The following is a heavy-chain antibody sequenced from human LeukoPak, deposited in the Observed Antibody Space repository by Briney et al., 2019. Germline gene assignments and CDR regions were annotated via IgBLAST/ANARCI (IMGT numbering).Heavy chain of an antibody. V-gene: IGHV1-8*01. CDR2: MNPNSGNT. J-gene: IGHJ6*02. CDR3: ASGGFGELLNDYYYYYGMDV. Sequence: ASVKVSCKASGYTFTSYDINWVRQATGQGLEWMGWMNPNSGNTDYAQKFQGRVTMTRDTSISTAYMELSRLRSDDTAVYYCASGGFGELLNDYYYYYGMDVWGQGTTVTVSS. CDR1: GYTFTSYD. D-gene: IGHD3-10*01.